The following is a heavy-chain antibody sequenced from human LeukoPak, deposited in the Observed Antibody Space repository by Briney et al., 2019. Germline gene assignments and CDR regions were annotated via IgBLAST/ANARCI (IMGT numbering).Heavy chain of an antibody. V-gene: IGHV1-69*01. CDR2: IIPIFGTA. J-gene: IGHJ4*02. D-gene: IGHD3-3*01. CDR3: ATDSITIFGVVIIPFDY. CDR1: GGNFSSYS. Sequence: APVKVSCKAFGGNFSSYSIRWVRQAPGPGPEWKGGIIPIFGTANYAQKFQGRVTITADESTSTAYMELSSLRSEDTAVYYCATDSITIFGVVIIPFDYWGQGTLITVSS.